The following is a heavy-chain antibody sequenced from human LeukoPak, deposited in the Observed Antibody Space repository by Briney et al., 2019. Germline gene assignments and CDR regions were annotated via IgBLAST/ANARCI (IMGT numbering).Heavy chain of an antibody. CDR3: ATTDGYLDY. D-gene: IGHD4-11*01. J-gene: IGHJ4*02. V-gene: IGHV4-34*01. CDR1: GGSFSGYY. Sequence: SETLSLTCAVYGGSFSGYYWSWIRQPPGKGLEWIGEINHSGSTNYNPPLKSRVTISVDTSKNQFSLKLSSVTAADTAVYYCATTDGYLDYWGQGTLVTVSS. CDR2: INHSGST.